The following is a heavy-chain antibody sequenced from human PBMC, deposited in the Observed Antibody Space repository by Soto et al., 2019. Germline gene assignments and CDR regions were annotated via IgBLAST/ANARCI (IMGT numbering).Heavy chain of an antibody. Sequence: GGSLRLSCAASGFTFSSYAMSWVRQAPGRGLEWVSAIRNSGGSEYYADSVKGRFTISRDNSKNTLYLQMNSLRAEDTAVYYCAKGDYYDSSDVLDYWGQGTLVTVSS. J-gene: IGHJ4*02. CDR2: IRNSGGSE. D-gene: IGHD3-22*01. CDR3: AKGDYYDSSDVLDY. V-gene: IGHV3-23*01. CDR1: GFTFSSYA.